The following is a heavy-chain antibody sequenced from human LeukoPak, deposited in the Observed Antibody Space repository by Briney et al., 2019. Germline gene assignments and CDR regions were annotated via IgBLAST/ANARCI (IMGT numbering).Heavy chain of an antibody. V-gene: IGHV4-61*02. CDR2: IYTSGST. D-gene: IGHD6-19*01. CDR1: GGSISSGSYY. J-gene: IGHJ5*02. CDR3: ARDLTAVASHGNWFDP. Sequence: SETLSLTCTVSGGSISSGSYYWSWIRQPAGKGLEWIGRIYTSGSTNYNPSLKSRVTMSVDTSKNQFSLKLSSVTAADTAVYYCARDLTAVASHGNWFDPWGQGTLVTVSS.